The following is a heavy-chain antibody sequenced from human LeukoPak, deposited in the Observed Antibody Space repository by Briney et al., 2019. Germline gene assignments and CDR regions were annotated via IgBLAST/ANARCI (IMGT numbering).Heavy chain of an antibody. V-gene: IGHV3-23*01. CDR1: GLTFSTYG. CDR3: AKDLVSLSMVRGVLDY. CDR2: ISGSGAST. D-gene: IGHD3-10*01. J-gene: IGHJ4*02. Sequence: GGSLRLSCAASGLTFSTYGMTWVRQAPGKGLEWVSAISGSGASTYYADSVKGRFTISRDNSKNTLYLQMNSLRAEDTAVYYCAKDLVSLSMVRGVLDYWGQGTLVTVSS.